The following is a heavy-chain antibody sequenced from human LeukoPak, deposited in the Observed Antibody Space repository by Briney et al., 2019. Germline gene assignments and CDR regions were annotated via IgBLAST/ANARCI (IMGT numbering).Heavy chain of an antibody. CDR2: ISAYNGNT. V-gene: IGHV1-18*01. Sequence: SVKVSCKASGYTFTSYGISWVRQAPGQGLEWMGWISAYNGNTNYAQKLQGRVTMTTDTSTSTAYMELRSLRSDDTAVHYCASGLNYDSSGYYLDAFDIWGRGTMVTVSS. D-gene: IGHD3-22*01. J-gene: IGHJ3*02. CDR3: ASGLNYDSSGYYLDAFDI. CDR1: GYTFTSYG.